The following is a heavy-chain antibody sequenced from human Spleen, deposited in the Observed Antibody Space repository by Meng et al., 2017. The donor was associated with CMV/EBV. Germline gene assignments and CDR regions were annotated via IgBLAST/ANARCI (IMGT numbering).Heavy chain of an antibody. CDR1: RFTFSNYA. V-gene: IGHV3-30-3*01. CDR3: AREGDYDFWSGYGGNYYYGMDV. J-gene: IGHJ6*02. D-gene: IGHD3-3*01. Sequence: GESLKISCVASRFTFSNYAMHWVRQAPGKGLEWVAVVSNDGSNKNYPDSVKGRFTISRDNSKNTLYLQMNSLRAEDTAVYYCAREGDYDFWSGYGGNYYYGMDVWGQGTTVTVSS. CDR2: VSNDGSNK.